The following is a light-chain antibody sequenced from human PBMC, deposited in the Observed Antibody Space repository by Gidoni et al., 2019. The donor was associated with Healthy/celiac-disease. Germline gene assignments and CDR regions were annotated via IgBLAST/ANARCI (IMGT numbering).Light chain of an antibody. Sequence: DIPITQSPSSLSASVGDRVTITCRASKGIRTDLGWYQQKPGKAPKRLIYAAASLQSGVLSRFSGSGWGTEVTLTISSLQHEDFATYYCLQQNSYPPWTFXQXTKVEIK. V-gene: IGKV1-17*01. CDR2: AAA. J-gene: IGKJ1*01. CDR3: LQQNSYPPWT. CDR1: KGIRTD.